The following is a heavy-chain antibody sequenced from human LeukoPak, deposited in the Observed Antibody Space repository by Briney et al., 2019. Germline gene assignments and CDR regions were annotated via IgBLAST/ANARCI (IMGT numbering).Heavy chain of an antibody. CDR2: IYYSGST. CDR1: GGSISSGCYY. Sequence: SETLSLTCTVSGGSISSGCYYWSWLRQRPGKGLEWNGYIYYSGSTYYNPSLESRVTISVDTSKNQFSLKLSSVTAADTAVYYCARGAPITIFGVVTYGMDVWGQGTTVTVSS. D-gene: IGHD3-3*01. V-gene: IGHV4-31*03. CDR3: ARGAPITIFGVVTYGMDV. J-gene: IGHJ6*02.